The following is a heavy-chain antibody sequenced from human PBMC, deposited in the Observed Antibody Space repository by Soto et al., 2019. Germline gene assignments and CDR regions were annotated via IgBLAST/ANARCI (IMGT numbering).Heavy chain of an antibody. CDR3: ARDWFDDYVLDY. CDR2: ISSSSSYI. CDR1: GFTFSSYS. V-gene: IGHV3-21*01. Sequence: GGSLRLSCAASGFTFSSYSMNWVRQAPGKGLEWVSSISSSSSYIYYADSVKGRFTISRDNAKNSLYLQMNSLRAEDTAVYYCARDWFDDYVLDYWGQGTLVTVSS. J-gene: IGHJ4*02. D-gene: IGHD3-16*01.